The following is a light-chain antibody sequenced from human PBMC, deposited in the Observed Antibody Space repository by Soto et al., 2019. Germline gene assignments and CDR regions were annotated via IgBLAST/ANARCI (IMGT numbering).Light chain of an antibody. CDR1: QSISSW. Sequence: DMQMTQSPSTPSASVGERVAITCRASQSISSWLAWYQQKPGKAPKLLIYAASSLQSGVPSRFSGSGSGTDFTLTISSLQPEEFATYYCQQSYSTPRTVGQGTKVDIK. CDR2: AAS. V-gene: IGKV1-39*01. CDR3: QQSYSTPRT. J-gene: IGKJ1*01.